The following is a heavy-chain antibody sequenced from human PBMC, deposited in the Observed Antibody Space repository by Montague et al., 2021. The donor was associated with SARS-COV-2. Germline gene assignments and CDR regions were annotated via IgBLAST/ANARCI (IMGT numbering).Heavy chain of an antibody. CDR2: IYYSGST. Sequence: SETLSLTCTVSGGSISSSSYYWGWIRQPPGKGLEWIGSIYYSGSTYYNPSLKSRFTISVDTSKNQFSLKLSSVTAADTAVYYCARQENSSGWFKPDAFDIWGQGTMVTVSS. J-gene: IGHJ3*02. V-gene: IGHV4-39*01. D-gene: IGHD6-19*01. CDR1: GGSISSSSYY. CDR3: ARQENSSGWFKPDAFDI.